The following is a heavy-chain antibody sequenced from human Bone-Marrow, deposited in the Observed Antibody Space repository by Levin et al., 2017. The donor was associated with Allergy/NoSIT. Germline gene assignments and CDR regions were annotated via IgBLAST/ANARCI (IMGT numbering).Heavy chain of an antibody. CDR1: GFTFSSYA. CDR3: AKVAGGYIDY. CDR2: LSPVGGNT. J-gene: IGHJ4*02. V-gene: IGHV3-23*01. Sequence: TGGSLRLSCEASGFTFSSYAMTWVRQAPGKGLEWVSSLSPVGGNTFYAYSVKCRFTISRDNSKNTLSLQMNSLRADETAVYYCAKVAGGYIDYWGQGTLVTVSS.